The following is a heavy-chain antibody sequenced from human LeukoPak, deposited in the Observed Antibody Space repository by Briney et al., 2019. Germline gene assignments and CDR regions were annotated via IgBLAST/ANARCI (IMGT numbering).Heavy chain of an antibody. V-gene: IGHV3-23*01. Sequence: GGSLRLSCAASGFTFSTYAMSWVRQAPGKGLEWVSVVSGTGGRTYYADSEKGRFTISRDNSKNTLYLQMNSLRAEDTALYYCVKASSSSPQYNWFDAWGQGTLVTVSS. D-gene: IGHD6-6*01. CDR1: GFTFSTYA. CDR2: VSGTGGRT. CDR3: VKASSSSPQYNWFDA. J-gene: IGHJ5*02.